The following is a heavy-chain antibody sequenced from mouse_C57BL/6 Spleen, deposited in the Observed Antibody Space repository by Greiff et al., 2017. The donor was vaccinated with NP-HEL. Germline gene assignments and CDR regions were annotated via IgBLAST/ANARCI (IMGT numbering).Heavy chain of an antibody. CDR3: ARSANWEGYFDG. J-gene: IGHJ1*03. V-gene: IGHV14-2*01. CDR2: IDPEDGET. Sequence: VQLQQSGAELVKPGASVKLSCTASGFTFTDYYMHWVKQRPEQGLEWIGRIDPEDGETKYAPKFQGKATMTADTSSNTAYLQLSSLTSEDTAVYYGARSANWEGYFDGWGTGTTVTVSA. CDR1: GFTFTDYY. D-gene: IGHD4-1*01.